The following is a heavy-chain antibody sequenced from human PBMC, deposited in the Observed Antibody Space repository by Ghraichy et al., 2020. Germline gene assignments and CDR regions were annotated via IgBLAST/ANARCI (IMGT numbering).Heavy chain of an antibody. D-gene: IGHD2-2*02. J-gene: IGHJ6*02. Sequence: ESLNISCTVSGGSISSYYWSWIRQPAGKGLEWIGRIYTSGSTNYNPSLKSRVTMSVDTSKNQFSLKLSSVTAADTAVYYCARELGYCSSTSCYNYYYYGMDVWGQGTTVTVSS. CDR3: ARELGYCSSTSCYNYYYYGMDV. V-gene: IGHV4-4*07. CDR1: GGSISSYY. CDR2: IYTSGST.